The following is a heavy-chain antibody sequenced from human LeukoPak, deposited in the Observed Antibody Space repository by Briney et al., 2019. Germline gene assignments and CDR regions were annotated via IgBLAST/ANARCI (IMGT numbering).Heavy chain of an antibody. J-gene: IGHJ4*02. V-gene: IGHV1-2*02. D-gene: IGHD3-22*01. CDR2: INPNSGGT. Sequence: GASVTVSCTASGYTFTGYYMHWVRQAPGQGLEWMGWINPNSGGTNYAQKFQGRVTMTRDTSISTAYMELSRLRSDDTAVYYCAREVNYDSSGFSFDYWGQGTLVTVSS. CDR3: AREVNYDSSGFSFDY. CDR1: GYTFTGYY.